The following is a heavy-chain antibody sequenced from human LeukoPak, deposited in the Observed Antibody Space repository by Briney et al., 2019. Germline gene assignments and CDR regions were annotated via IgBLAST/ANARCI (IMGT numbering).Heavy chain of an antibody. CDR2: ISSSSSTI. V-gene: IGHV3-48*01. CDR1: GFTFSSYS. CDR3: ARNITIFGATT. Sequence: GGSLRLSCAASGFTFSSYSMNWVRQAPGKGLEWVSYISSSSSTIYYADSVKGRFTISRDNAKNSLYLQMNSLRAEDTAVYYCARNITIFGATTRGQGTLVTVSS. D-gene: IGHD3-3*01. J-gene: IGHJ4*02.